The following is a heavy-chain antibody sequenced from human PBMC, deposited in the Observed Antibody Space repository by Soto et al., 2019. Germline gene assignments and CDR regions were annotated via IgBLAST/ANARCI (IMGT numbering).Heavy chain of an antibody. D-gene: IGHD5-12*01. V-gene: IGHV4-34*01. CDR2: INHSGST. CDR3: ARGGFRDGYNYLFDY. Sequence: LSLTFAVYGGSFSGYYWIWIRQPPGKGLEWIGEINHSGSTNYNPSLKSRVTISVDTSKNQFSLKLSSVTAADTAVYYCARGGFRDGYNYLFDYWGQGTLVTVSS. CDR1: GGSFSGYY. J-gene: IGHJ4*02.